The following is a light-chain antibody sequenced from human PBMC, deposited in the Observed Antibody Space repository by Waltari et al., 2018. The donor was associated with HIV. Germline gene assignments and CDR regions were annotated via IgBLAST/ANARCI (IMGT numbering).Light chain of an antibody. CDR1: SRDACGYNF. CDR3: SSYTSSGPRYVL. J-gene: IGLJ2*01. V-gene: IGLV2-14*03. Sequence: SALTQPASVSGSPGQSLTIPCSGTSRDACGYNFVSWYQKHPGKAPKLIIYNVSSRPSGVSIRFSGSRSANTASLTISGLQVEDEADYFCSSYTSSGPRYVLFGGGTRLTVL. CDR2: NVS.